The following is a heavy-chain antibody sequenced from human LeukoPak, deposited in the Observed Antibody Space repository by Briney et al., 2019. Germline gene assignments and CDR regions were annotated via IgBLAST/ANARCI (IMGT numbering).Heavy chain of an antibody. J-gene: IGHJ4*02. Sequence: GGSLRLSCAASGFTFSNSGMHWVRQAPGKGLEWVAVIRYDGTNAYYADSVGGRFTISRDNSNNTLYLQMNSLRAEDTAVYYCASPGGSGSYQLDYWGQGTLVTVSS. CDR2: IRYDGTNA. V-gene: IGHV3-33*01. D-gene: IGHD3-10*01. CDR1: GFTFSNSG. CDR3: ASPGGSGSYQLDY.